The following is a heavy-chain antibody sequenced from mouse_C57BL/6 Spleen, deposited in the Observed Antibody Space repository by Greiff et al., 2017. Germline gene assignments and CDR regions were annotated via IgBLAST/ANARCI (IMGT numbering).Heavy chain of an antibody. J-gene: IGHJ2*01. CDR1: GFTFSSYG. CDR3: ARQPLYYGSSPYYFDY. V-gene: IGHV5-6*01. Sequence: EVKLMESGGDLVKPGGSLKLSCAASGFTFSSYGMSWVRQTPDKRLEWVATISSGGSYTYYPDSVKGRFTISRDNAKNTLYLQMSSLKSEDTAMYYCARQPLYYGSSPYYFDYWGQGTTLTVSS. D-gene: IGHD1-1*01. CDR2: ISSGGSYT.